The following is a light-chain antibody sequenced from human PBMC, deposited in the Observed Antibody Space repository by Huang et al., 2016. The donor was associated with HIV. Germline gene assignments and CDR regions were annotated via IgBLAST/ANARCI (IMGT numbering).Light chain of an antibody. J-gene: IGKJ2*03. Sequence: ETVLTQSPATLAASPGERAALSCRASQSVRSNLAWYQQSPGQSPRLLSYGASTRATGIPARFSGSGSGTEFTLTISSLQSEDFVVYYCQQYNNMNSFGQGTKLEIK. CDR3: QQYNNMNS. CDR2: GAS. V-gene: IGKV3-15*01. CDR1: QSVRSN.